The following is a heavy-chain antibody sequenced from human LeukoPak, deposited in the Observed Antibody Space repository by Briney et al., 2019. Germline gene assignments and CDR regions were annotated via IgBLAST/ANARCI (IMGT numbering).Heavy chain of an antibody. J-gene: IGHJ4*02. CDR2: IYSGGST. CDR1: GFTFNMYS. D-gene: IGHD3-10*01. CDR3: ARGSVLLWFGTLDY. V-gene: IGHV3-66*01. Sequence: SGGSLRLSCAASGFTFNMYSMSWVRQAPGKGLEWVSVIYSGGSTYYADSVKGRFTISRDNSKNTLYLQMNSLRAEDTAVYYCARGSVLLWFGTLDYWGQGTLVTVSS.